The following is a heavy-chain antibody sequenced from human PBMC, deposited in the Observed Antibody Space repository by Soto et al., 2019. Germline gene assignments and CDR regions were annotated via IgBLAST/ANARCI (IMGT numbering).Heavy chain of an antibody. D-gene: IGHD6-19*01. J-gene: IGHJ4*02. CDR2: IYYSGST. CDR1: GGSISSYY. V-gene: IGHV4-59*08. CDR3: ARSSSSGWYATYFDY. Sequence: PSETLSLTCTVSGGSISSYYWSWIRQPPGKGLEWIGYIYYSGSTNYNPSLKSRVTISVDTSKNQFSLQLSSVTAADTAVYYCARSSSSGWYATYFDYWGQGTLVTVSS.